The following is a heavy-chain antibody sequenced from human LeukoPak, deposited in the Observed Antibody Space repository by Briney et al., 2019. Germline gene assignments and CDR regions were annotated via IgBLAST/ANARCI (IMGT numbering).Heavy chain of an antibody. D-gene: IGHD1-1*01. CDR1: GYTFTDYY. CDR3: ATLENGSAADV. J-gene: IGHJ6*04. Sequence: ASVKISCKVSGYTFTDYYMHWVQQAPGKGFEWMGLVDPEDGETIYAEKFQGRVTITADTSTDTAYMELSSLRSEDTAVYYCATLENGSAADVWGKGTTVTVSS. V-gene: IGHV1-69-2*01. CDR2: VDPEDGET.